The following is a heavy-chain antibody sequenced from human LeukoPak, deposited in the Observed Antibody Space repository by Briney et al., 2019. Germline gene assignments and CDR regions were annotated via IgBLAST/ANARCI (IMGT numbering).Heavy chain of an antibody. CDR3: ARCSRRVAAAAKGRYFDY. D-gene: IGHD6-13*01. J-gene: IGHJ4*02. CDR2: INHSGST. Sequence: SETLSLTCAVYGGSFSGYYWSWIRQPPGKGLEWIGEINHSGSTNYTPSLKSRVTISVDTSKNQFSLKLSSVTAADTAVYYCARCSRRVAAAAKGRYFDYWGQGTLVTVSS. CDR1: GGSFSGYY. V-gene: IGHV4-34*01.